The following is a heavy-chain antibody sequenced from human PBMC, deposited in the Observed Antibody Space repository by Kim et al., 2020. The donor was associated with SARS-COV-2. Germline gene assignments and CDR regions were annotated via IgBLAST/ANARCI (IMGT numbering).Heavy chain of an antibody. Sequence: NRRYSQKCQGRVTITREASARTAYMELSSLRSEDTAVYYCAREGHEGGYLSWGQGTMVTVSS. D-gene: IGHD3-22*01. V-gene: IGHV1-3*01. CDR2: NR. J-gene: IGHJ3*01. CDR3: AREGHEGGYLS.